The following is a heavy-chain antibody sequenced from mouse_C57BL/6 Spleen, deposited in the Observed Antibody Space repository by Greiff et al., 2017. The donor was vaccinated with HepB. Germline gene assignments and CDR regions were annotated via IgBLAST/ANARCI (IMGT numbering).Heavy chain of an antibody. J-gene: IGHJ4*01. CDR1: GYAFSSSW. CDR3: ARATTVARTMDY. V-gene: IGHV1-82*01. Sequence: VQLQQSGPELVKPGASVKISCKASGYAFSSSWMNWVKQRPGKGLEWIGRIYPGDGDTNYNGKFKGKATLTEDKSSRPAYMQLSSLTSEDSAVYFYARATTVARTMDYWGQGTTVTVSS. D-gene: IGHD1-1*01. CDR2: IYPGDGDT.